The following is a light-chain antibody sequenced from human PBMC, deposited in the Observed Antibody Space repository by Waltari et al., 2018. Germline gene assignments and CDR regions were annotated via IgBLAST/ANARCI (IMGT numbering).Light chain of an antibody. CDR3: QAWGSNTAV. CDR2: KDS. CDR1: QLEDKY. Sequence: SYELSQSPPVSVSPGQTASITCSASQLEDKYVCWYQQKPGQSPVLVIYKDSQRPSGIPERFSGSNSGNTATLTISRTQAMDEADYYCQAWGSNTAVFGGGTKLTVL. V-gene: IGLV3-1*01. J-gene: IGLJ2*01.